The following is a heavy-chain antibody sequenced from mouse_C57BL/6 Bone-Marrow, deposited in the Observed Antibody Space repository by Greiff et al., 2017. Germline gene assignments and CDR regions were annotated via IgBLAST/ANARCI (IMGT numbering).Heavy chain of an antibody. D-gene: IGHD2-4*01. CDR1: GFNIKDYY. Sequence: EVNVVESGAELVKPGASVKLSCTASGFNIKDYYMHWVKQRTEQGLEWIGRIDPEDGETKYAPKFQGKATITADTSSNTAYLQLSSLTSEDTAVYYCASPCDYGAWFAYWGQGTLVTVSA. CDR3: ASPCDYGAWFAY. V-gene: IGHV14-2*01. J-gene: IGHJ3*01. CDR2: IDPEDGET.